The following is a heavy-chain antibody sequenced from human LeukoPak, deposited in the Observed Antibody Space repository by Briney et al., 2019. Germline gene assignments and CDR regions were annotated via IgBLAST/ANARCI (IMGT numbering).Heavy chain of an antibody. J-gene: IGHJ4*02. CDR3: ARRAGDYSHPYDY. CDR2: IYSAGST. D-gene: IGHD3-22*01. CDR1: GFTVSSNS. V-gene: IGHV3-53*01. Sequence: GGSLRLSCTVSGFTVSSNSMSWVRQAPGKGLEWVSFIYSAGSTHYSDSVKGRFTISIDNSKNTLYLQMNSLRAEDTAVYYCARRAGDYSHPYDYWGQGILVTVSS.